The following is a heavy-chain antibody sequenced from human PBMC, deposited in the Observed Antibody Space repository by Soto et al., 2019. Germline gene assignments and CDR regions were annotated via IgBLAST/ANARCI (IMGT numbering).Heavy chain of an antibody. CDR1: GYTFTSYS. Sequence: ASVKVSCKASGYTFTSYSISWVRQAPGQGLEWMGWISAYNGNTNYAQKLQGRVTMTTDTSTSTVYMELRSLRSDDTAVYYCARASGSSYWFDPWGQGTLVTVSS. CDR3: ARASGSSYWFDP. D-gene: IGHD1-26*01. V-gene: IGHV1-18*01. J-gene: IGHJ5*02. CDR2: ISAYNGNT.